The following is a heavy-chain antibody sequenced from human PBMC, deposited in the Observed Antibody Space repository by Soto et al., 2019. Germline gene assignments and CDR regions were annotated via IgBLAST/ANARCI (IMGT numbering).Heavy chain of an antibody. V-gene: IGHV4-34*01. CDR1: GGSFSGYY. Sequence: QVQLQQWGAGLLKPSETLSLTCAVYGGSFSGYYWSWIRQPPGKGLEWIGEINHSGSTNYNPSLKSRVTISVDTSKNQFSLKLSSVTAADTAVYYCARVVPAATGIDYWGQGTLVTVSS. J-gene: IGHJ4*02. D-gene: IGHD2-2*01. CDR2: INHSGST. CDR3: ARVVPAATGIDY.